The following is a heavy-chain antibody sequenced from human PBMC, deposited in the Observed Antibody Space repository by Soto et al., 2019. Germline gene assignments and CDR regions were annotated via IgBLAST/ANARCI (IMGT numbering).Heavy chain of an antibody. CDR3: ARSQVVAATEGGMDV. Sequence: GSGPTLVNPTQTLTLTCTFSGFSLSTSGMRVSWIRQPPGKALEWLARIDWDDDKFYSTSLKTRLTISKDTSKNQVVLTMTNMDPVDTATYYCARSQVVAATEGGMDVWGQGTTVTVSS. D-gene: IGHD2-15*01. V-gene: IGHV2-70*04. J-gene: IGHJ6*02. CDR1: GFSLSTSGMR. CDR2: IDWDDDK.